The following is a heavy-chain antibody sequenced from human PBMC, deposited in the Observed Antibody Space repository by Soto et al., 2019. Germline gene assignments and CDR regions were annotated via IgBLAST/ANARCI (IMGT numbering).Heavy chain of an antibody. CDR2: INTSNDNK. CDR1: GYTFTNYG. D-gene: IGHD2-15*01. Sequence: ASLKVSCKASGYTFTNYGISWVRQAPGEGLEWVGWINTSNDNKLYAQKLQGRLTLTTDTSTSTAYMDLTTLRSDDTAVYFCARDPGAASFDFWARGTLVTVSS. CDR3: ARDPGAASFDF. V-gene: IGHV1-18*01. J-gene: IGHJ4*02.